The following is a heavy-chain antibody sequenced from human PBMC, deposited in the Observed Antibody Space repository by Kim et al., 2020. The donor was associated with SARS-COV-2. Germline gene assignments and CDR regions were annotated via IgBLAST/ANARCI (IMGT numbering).Heavy chain of an antibody. D-gene: IGHD6-19*01. CDR1: GGSISSYY. Sequence: SETLSLTCTVSGGSISSYYWSWIRQPPGKGLEWIGYIYYSGSTNYNPSLKSRVTISVDTSKNQFSLTLSSVTAADTAVYYCARVGVVAVAGTRPYGMDVWGQGTTVTVSS. V-gene: IGHV4-59*01. CDR2: IYYSGST. CDR3: ARVGVVAVAGTRPYGMDV. J-gene: IGHJ6*02.